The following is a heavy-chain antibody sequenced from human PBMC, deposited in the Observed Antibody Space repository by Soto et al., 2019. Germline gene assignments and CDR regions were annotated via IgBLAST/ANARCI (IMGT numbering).Heavy chain of an antibody. V-gene: IGHV3-7*01. CDR1: GFTFSSYW. J-gene: IGHJ6*02. Sequence: GGSLRLSCAASGFTFSSYWMSWVRQAPGKGLEWVANIKQDGSEKYYVDSVKGRFTISRDNAKNSLYLQMNSLRAEDTAVYYCASWLRTRLFYYYGMDVWGQGTTVTVSS. CDR2: IKQDGSEK. D-gene: IGHD5-12*01. CDR3: ASWLRTRLFYYYGMDV.